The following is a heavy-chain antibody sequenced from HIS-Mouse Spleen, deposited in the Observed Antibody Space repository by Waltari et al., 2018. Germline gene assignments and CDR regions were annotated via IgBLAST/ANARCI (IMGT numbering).Heavy chain of an antibody. J-gene: IGHJ2*01. V-gene: IGHV4-39*07. CDR3: AREIPYSSSWYDWYFDL. CDR2: IFYSGRT. D-gene: IGHD6-13*01. CDR1: GGSISITRYY. Sequence: QLQLPESGPGLVKPSEPLSLPCPVSGGSISITRYYLGWIRQPPGKGLEWIGSIFYSGRTYYNPSLKSRGTISVDTSKNQFSLKLSSVTAADTAVYYCAREIPYSSSWYDWYFDLWGRGTLVTVSS.